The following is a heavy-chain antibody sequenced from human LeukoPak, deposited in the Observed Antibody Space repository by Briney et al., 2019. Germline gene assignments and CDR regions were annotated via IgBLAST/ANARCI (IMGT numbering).Heavy chain of an antibody. V-gene: IGHV4-39*01. CDR3: ARLRFDFWSGYTHPYFDY. D-gene: IGHD3-3*01. CDR2: IYYSGTT. J-gene: IGHJ4*02. Sequence: PSETLSLTCTVSGGSISSSSYSWGWIRQPPGKGLEWIGSIYYSGTTYYNPSLKSRVTISVDTSKIQLSLKLSPVAATDTAVYFCARLRFDFWSGYTHPYFDYWGQGTLVTVSS. CDR1: GGSISSSSYS.